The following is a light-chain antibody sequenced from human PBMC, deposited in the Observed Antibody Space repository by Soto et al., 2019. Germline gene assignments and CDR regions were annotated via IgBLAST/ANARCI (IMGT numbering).Light chain of an antibody. CDR3: QQRDNWRFT. V-gene: IGKV3-11*01. Sequence: EIVLTQSPSTLSLSPGERATLSCRASQSVSYYLAWYQHKPGQAPRLLIYETSKMESGIPARFSGSGSGTDFTLTISSLEPEDFALYYCQQRDNWRFTFGPGTKVDMK. CDR2: ETS. J-gene: IGKJ3*01. CDR1: QSVSYY.